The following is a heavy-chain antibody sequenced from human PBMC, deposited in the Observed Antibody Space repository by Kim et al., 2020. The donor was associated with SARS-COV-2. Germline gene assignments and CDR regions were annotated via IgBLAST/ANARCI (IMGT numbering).Heavy chain of an antibody. Sequence: SETLSLTCAVYGGSFSGYYWSWIRQPPGKGLEWIGEINHSGSTNYNPSLKSRVTISVDTSKNQFSLKLSSVTAADTAVYYCARGSGEGYYDSSGSDKTFDYWGQGTLVTVSS. J-gene: IGHJ4*02. V-gene: IGHV4-34*01. CDR2: INHSGST. D-gene: IGHD3-22*01. CDR1: GGSFSGYY. CDR3: ARGSGEGYYDSSGSDKTFDY.